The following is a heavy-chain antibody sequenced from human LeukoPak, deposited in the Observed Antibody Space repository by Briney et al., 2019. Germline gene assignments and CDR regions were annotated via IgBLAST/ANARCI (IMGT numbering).Heavy chain of an antibody. CDR2: INPKSGGT. V-gene: IGHV1-2*02. Sequence: ASVKVSCKASGYTFTGYYMHWVRQAPGQGLEWMGWINPKSGGTNYAQQFQGRVTMTRDTSISTAYMEVNRLRSDDTAVYYCAGHGSEYSSSWYYFQHWGQGTLVTVSS. D-gene: IGHD6-13*01. J-gene: IGHJ1*01. CDR3: AGHGSEYSSSWYYFQH. CDR1: GYTFTGYY.